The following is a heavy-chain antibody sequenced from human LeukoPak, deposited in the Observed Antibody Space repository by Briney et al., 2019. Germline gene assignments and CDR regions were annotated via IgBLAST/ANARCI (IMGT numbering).Heavy chain of an antibody. Sequence: GRSLRLSCAASGFTFSSYAMHWVRQAPGKGLEWVAVISYDGSNKYYADSVKGRFTISRDNAKNSLYLQMNSLRAEDTAVYYCARSYYDSSGYSSPYYYYYMDVWGKGTTVTISS. J-gene: IGHJ6*03. CDR2: ISYDGSNK. V-gene: IGHV3-30*04. CDR3: ARSYYDSSGYSSPYYYYYMDV. D-gene: IGHD3-22*01. CDR1: GFTFSSYA.